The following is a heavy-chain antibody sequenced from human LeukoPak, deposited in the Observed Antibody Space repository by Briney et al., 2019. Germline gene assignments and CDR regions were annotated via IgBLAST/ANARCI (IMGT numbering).Heavy chain of an antibody. CDR2: IYSSGST. CDR3: ASRPTGGSSYHY. CDR1: GGFISSYY. D-gene: IGHD2-8*02. V-gene: IGHV4-59*01. J-gene: IGHJ4*02. Sequence: SETLSLTCTVSGGFISSYYWSWIRQPPGKGLEWIGYIYSSGSTNYNPSLKSRVTISVDTSKNQFSLKLSSVTAADTAVYYCASRPTGGSSYHYWGQEIVVTVSS.